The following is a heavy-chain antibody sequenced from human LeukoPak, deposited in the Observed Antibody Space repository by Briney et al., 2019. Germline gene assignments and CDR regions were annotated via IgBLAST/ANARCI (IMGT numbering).Heavy chain of an antibody. Sequence: GSLRLSCAGSGFLFNTYTIHWVRQSPGKGLEWLSSVSHDGSYKYYADSVKGRFTISRDNSKDTVYLQMSILRADDTAVYYCTTAGWHIYMDVWGKGTTVTVSS. J-gene: IGHJ6*03. V-gene: IGHV3-30-3*01. CDR1: GFLFNTYT. CDR3: TTAGWHIYMDV. CDR2: VSHDGSYK. D-gene: IGHD2-21*01.